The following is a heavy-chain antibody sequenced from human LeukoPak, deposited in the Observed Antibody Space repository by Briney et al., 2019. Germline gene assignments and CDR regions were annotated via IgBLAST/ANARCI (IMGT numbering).Heavy chain of an antibody. CDR3: ARGNDYYDSSGYYY. CDR1: GFSFSDYN. Sequence: PGGSLRLSCAASGFSFSDYNMNWVRQAPGKGLEWVAYISSSSSTTHYADSVTGRFTISRDNARNSLYLQMNSLRAEDTAVYYCARGNDYYDSSGYYYWGQGTLVTVSS. D-gene: IGHD3-22*01. J-gene: IGHJ4*02. V-gene: IGHV3-48*04. CDR2: ISSSSSTT.